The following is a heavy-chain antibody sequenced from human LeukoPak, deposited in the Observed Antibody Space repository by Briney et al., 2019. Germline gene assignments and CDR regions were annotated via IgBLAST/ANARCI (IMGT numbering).Heavy chain of an antibody. J-gene: IGHJ4*02. CDR1: GFTFSSYA. D-gene: IGHD3-10*01. CDR2: ISGSGGST. Sequence: GGSLRLSCAASGFTFSSYAMSWVRQAPGKGLEWVSAISGSGGSTYYADSVKGRFTISRDNSKNTLYLQMNSLRAEDTAVYYCAKSVSYYGSRHPFDYWGQGTLVTVSS. V-gene: IGHV3-23*01. CDR3: AKSVSYYGSRHPFDY.